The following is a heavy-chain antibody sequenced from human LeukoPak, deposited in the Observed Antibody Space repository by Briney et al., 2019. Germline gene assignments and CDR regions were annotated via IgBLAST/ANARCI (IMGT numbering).Heavy chain of an antibody. J-gene: IGHJ6*02. V-gene: IGHV4-59*01. D-gene: IGHD6-13*01. Sequence: SETLSLTCTVSGGSISSYYWSWIRQPPGKGLEWIGYIYYSGSTNYNPSLKSRVTISVDTSKNQFSLKLSSVTAADTAVYYCARLPVGYSSSWYNRGDYYYYGMDVWGQGTTVTVSS. CDR1: GGSISSYY. CDR2: IYYSGST. CDR3: ARLPVGYSSSWYNRGDYYYYGMDV.